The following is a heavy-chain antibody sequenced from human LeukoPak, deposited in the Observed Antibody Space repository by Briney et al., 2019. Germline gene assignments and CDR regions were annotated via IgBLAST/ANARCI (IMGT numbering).Heavy chain of an antibody. CDR2: IWYDGSNK. V-gene: IGHV3-33*01. CDR1: GFTFSSYG. Sequence: QPGRSLRLSCAASGFTFSSYGMHWVRQAPGKGLEWVAVIWYDGSNKYYADSVKGRFTISRDNFKNTLYLQMNSLRAEDTAVYYCGAQGGMAGNGWFDPWGQGTLVTVSS. J-gene: IGHJ5*02. CDR3: GAQGGMAGNGWFDP. D-gene: IGHD6-19*01.